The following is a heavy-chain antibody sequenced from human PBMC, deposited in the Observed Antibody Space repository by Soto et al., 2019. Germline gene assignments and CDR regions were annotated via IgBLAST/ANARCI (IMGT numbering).Heavy chain of an antibody. CDR2: IWYDGSNK. J-gene: IGHJ4*02. Sequence: GGSLRLSCAASGFTFSSYVMHWVRQAPGKGLEWVAVIWYDGSNKYYADSVKGRFTISRDNSKNTLYLQMNSLRAEDTAVYYCARAFITGPFDYWGQGTLVTVSS. V-gene: IGHV3-33*01. CDR1: GFTFSSYV. CDR3: ARAFITGPFDY. D-gene: IGHD3-22*01.